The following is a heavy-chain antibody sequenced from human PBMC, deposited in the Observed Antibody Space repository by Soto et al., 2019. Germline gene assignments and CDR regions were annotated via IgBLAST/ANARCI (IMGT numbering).Heavy chain of an antibody. CDR3: ASAESWNKPPDY. J-gene: IGHJ4*02. V-gene: IGHV3-74*01. CDR1: GISLSHYW. Sequence: PGGSLRLSCAASGISLSHYWMHWIRQAPGKGLVWVSRINTDGSTTSYADSVKGRFTISRDNAKNTLFLQVNRLGAEDTAVYHRASAESWNKPPDYWGQGILVTVAS. D-gene: IGHD1-1*01. CDR2: INTDGSTT.